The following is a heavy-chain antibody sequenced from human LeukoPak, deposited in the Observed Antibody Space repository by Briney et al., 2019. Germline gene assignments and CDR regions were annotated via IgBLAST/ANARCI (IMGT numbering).Heavy chain of an antibody. Sequence: GASVKVSCKASGYTFTDYYIHWVRQAPGQGLEWMGWINPNSGGTNFAPKFHGRVSMTRDTSLSTAYMELSSLRSDDTAVYYCARGDKKENLSGPSGYFDPWGQGSLVTVSS. CDR2: INPNSGGT. V-gene: IGHV1-2*02. CDR1: GYTFTDYY. CDR3: ARGDKKENLSGPSGYFDP. J-gene: IGHJ5*02. D-gene: IGHD3-10*01.